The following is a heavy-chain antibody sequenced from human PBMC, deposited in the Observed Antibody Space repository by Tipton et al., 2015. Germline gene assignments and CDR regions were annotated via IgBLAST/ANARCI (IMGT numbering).Heavy chain of an antibody. Sequence: TLSLTCTVSGGSISSTTYYWGWIRQPPGKGLEWIGIIYYSGSTYYNSSLESRVTMSVDTSKNQFALKLTSVTAADTAVYFCAKTHGAYDWYLDHWGQGTLVTVSS. J-gene: IGHJ4*02. CDR2: IYYSGST. CDR3: AKTHGAYDWYLDH. V-gene: IGHV4-39*06. CDR1: GGSISSTTYY. D-gene: IGHD5-12*01.